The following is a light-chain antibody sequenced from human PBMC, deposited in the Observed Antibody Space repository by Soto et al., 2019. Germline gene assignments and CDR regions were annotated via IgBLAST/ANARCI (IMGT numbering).Light chain of an antibody. Sequence: DIVMTQSPDSLAVSLGERATINCKSSQSVLYSSSNKNYLAWYHQKPGQPPKLLIYWASTRESGVPDRFSGSGSGTDFTLTISSLQAEDVAVYYCQQYYSTPRTFGQGTKLEIK. CDR2: WAS. J-gene: IGKJ2*01. CDR3: QQYYSTPRT. CDR1: QSVLYSSSNKNY. V-gene: IGKV4-1*01.